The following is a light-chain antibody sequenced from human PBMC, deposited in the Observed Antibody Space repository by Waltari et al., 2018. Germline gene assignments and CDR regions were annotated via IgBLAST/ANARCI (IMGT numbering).Light chain of an antibody. CDR2: GVY. CDR1: SSDVGAYDY. J-gene: IGLJ3*02. CDR3: CSYANAKWV. Sequence: QSVLTQPRSVSGSPGQSVAISCTGTSSDVGAYDYVSWYQQYPGKAPKVMIYGVYKRPSGVPVRFSGSKSGNTASRTISGLQAEDEADYYCCSYANAKWVFGGGTRLTVL. V-gene: IGLV2-11*01.